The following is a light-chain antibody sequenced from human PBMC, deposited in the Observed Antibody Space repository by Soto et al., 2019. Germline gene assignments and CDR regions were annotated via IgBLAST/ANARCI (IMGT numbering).Light chain of an antibody. CDR3: QQYGSSRWT. CDR1: QSVSSNY. Sequence: VFTQSPGTLSLSPGERATLSCRASQSVSSNYVAWYQQKPGQAPRLLVYGASSRATGIPDRFSGSGSGTDFTLTISRLEPEDFAVYYCQQYGSSRWTFCQGTKVDIK. J-gene: IGKJ1*01. V-gene: IGKV3-20*01. CDR2: GAS.